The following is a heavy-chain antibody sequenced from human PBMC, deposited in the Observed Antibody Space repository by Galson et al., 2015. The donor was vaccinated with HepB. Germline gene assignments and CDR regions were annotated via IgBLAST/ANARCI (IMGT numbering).Heavy chain of an antibody. V-gene: IGHV3-73*01. CDR3: AKSRDLVVGTEFDP. CDR1: GFTFSGSA. Sequence: SLRLSCAASGFTFSGSAMHWVRQASGKGLEWVGRIRSKANSYATAYAASVKGRFTISRDDSKNTAYLQMNSLKTEDTAVYYCAKSRDLVVGTEFDPWGQGTLVSVSS. D-gene: IGHD3-22*01. CDR2: IRSKANSYAT. J-gene: IGHJ5*02.